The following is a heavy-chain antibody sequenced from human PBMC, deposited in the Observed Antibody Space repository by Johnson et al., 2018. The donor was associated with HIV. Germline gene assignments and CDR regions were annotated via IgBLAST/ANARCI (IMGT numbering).Heavy chain of an antibody. Sequence: VQLVESGGGLVQPGGSLRLSCATSGFTFSDYYMSWIRQAPGKGLEGVSYISRSGNTIYYADSVKGRFTISRDNAKNSLYLQMNSLRAEDTAVYYCAILPEWELSPEVFDIWGQGTMVTVSS. D-gene: IGHD1-26*01. CDR3: AILPEWELSPEVFDI. CDR1: GFTFSDYY. J-gene: IGHJ3*02. V-gene: IGHV3-11*04. CDR2: ISRSGNTI.